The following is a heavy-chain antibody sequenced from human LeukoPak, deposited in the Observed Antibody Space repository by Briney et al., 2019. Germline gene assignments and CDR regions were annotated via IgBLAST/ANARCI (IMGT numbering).Heavy chain of an antibody. CDR2: IYSSGST. J-gene: IGHJ4*02. Sequence: SETLPLTCTVSGGSISNSFWSWIRQPPGKGLEWIGYIYSSGSTNYNPSLKSRVGISVDTSKNQFSLKLSSVTAADTAVYYCASSDILTGYPLDYWGQGTLVTVSS. V-gene: IGHV4-4*09. CDR1: GGSISNSF. CDR3: ASSDILTGYPLDY. D-gene: IGHD3-9*01.